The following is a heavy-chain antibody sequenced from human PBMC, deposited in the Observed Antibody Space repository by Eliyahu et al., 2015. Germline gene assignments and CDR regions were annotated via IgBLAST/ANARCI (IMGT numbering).Heavy chain of an antibody. D-gene: IGHD1-26*01. CDR2: IDWRSANV. CDR1: GFTFDXFA. V-gene: IGHV3-9*01. CDR3: AKDMNANIVGAADA. J-gene: IGHJ5*02. Sequence: EVHLVASGGGLIQPGRSLXLSCAASGFTFDXFAXPWVRQVPGKGLQWVSGIDWRSANVGYADSVKARFIISRDNAKNSLYLQMNNLRPEDTAFYYCAKDMNANIVGAADAWGQGTLVTVSS.